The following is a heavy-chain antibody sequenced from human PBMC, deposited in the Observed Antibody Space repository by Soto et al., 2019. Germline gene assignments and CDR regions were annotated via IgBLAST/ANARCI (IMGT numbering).Heavy chain of an antibody. Sequence: ASVKVSCKASGYTFTSYGISWVRQAPGQGLEWMGWISAYNGNTNYAQKLQGRVTMTTDTSTSTAYMELRSLRSDDTAVYYCARDWGYSSTANDAFDIWGHGTMVTVSS. CDR3: ARDWGYSSTANDAFDI. CDR1: GYTFTSYG. D-gene: IGHD6-13*01. V-gene: IGHV1-18*01. CDR2: ISAYNGNT. J-gene: IGHJ3*02.